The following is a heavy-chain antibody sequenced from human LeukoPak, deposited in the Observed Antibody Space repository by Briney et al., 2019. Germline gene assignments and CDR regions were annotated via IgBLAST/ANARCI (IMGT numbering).Heavy chain of an antibody. CDR3: ARGPPNWGYDY. CDR1: GYTFTSYD. V-gene: IGHV1-8*01. J-gene: IGHJ4*02. Sequence: ASVRVSCKASGYTFTSYDFNWVRQATGQRPEWMGWMSPNSGDTGYAQKFQDRVTMTRNTSISTAYMELSSLRSDDTAVYYCARGPPNWGYDYWGPGTLVTVSS. D-gene: IGHD7-27*01. CDR2: MSPNSGDT.